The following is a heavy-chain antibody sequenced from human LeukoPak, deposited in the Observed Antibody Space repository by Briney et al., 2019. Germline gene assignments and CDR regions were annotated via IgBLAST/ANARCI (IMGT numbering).Heavy chain of an antibody. CDR3: ARAARYYDRGEYFQH. Sequence: ASVKVPCKASGYTFTSYDINWVRQATGQGLEWMGWMNPNSGNTGYAQKFQGRVTMTRNTSISTAYMELSSLRSEDTAVYYCARAARYYDRGEYFQHWGQGTLVTVSS. V-gene: IGHV1-8*01. J-gene: IGHJ1*01. CDR1: GYTFTSYD. D-gene: IGHD3-22*01. CDR2: MNPNSGNT.